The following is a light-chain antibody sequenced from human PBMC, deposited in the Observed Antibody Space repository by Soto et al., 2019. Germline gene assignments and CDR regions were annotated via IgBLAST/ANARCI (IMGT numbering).Light chain of an antibody. V-gene: IGLV2-23*02. Sequence: QSALTQPGSVSGSPGQSITISCTGTSSVVGSYNLVSWYQQHPGNAPKLINYEVTKRRSGVSDHFSGSKSDNMASLTISGLQAEDEADYYCCSYVGSSTLLFGGGTKVTV. CDR2: EVT. CDR1: SSVVGSYNL. J-gene: IGLJ2*01. CDR3: CSYVGSSTLL.